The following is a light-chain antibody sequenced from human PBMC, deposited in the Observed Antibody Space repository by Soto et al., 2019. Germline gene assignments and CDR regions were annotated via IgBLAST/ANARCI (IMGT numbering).Light chain of an antibody. Sequence: EIVVTQAPGTPYLSPGERATLSCRARQSFSSSYLAWYQQKPGQAPRLLIYGASSRPTGIPDRFSGSGSGTDFTLTISRLEPEEFAVYDCYHMTTFGPGTKLDIK. CDR3: YHMTT. CDR1: QSFSSSY. J-gene: IGKJ3*01. V-gene: IGKV3-20*01. CDR2: GAS.